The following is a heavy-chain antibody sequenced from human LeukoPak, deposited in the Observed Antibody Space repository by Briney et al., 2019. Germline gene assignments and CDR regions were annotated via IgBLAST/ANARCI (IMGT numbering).Heavy chain of an antibody. J-gene: IGHJ4*02. CDR2: IGKDGSEK. V-gene: IGHV3-7*01. Sequence: GGSLRLSCAASGFAFPNYWMVWVRQAPGRGLEWVASIGKDGSEKSYVDSVKGRFTISRDNARNSLYLQMSSLRVEDTAVYYYTRDIVYLQLEYRGQGALVTVSS. D-gene: IGHD2-15*01. CDR1: GFAFPNYW. CDR3: TRDIVYLQLEY.